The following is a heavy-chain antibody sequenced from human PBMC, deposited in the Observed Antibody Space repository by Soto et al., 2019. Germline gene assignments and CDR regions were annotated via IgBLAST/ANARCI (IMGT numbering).Heavy chain of an antibody. CDR3: AKGGGYESSGYWSAFDI. V-gene: IGHV3-23*01. CDR2: ISGGGGST. CDR1: GLTFSSYA. D-gene: IGHD3-22*01. J-gene: IGHJ3*02. Sequence: EVQLLESGGGLEQPGGSLRLSCAASGLTFSSYAMSWVRQAPGKGLEWVSSISGGGGSTDYADSVKGRFTISRDSSKNPLYLRMNSLRAEETAVYYCAKGGGYESSGYWSAFDIWGEGTTVTVSS.